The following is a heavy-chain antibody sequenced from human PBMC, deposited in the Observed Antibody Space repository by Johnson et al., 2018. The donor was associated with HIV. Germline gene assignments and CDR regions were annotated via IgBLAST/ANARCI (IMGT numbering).Heavy chain of an antibody. Sequence: VQLVESGGGVVQPGGSLRLSCAASGFTFSNYGMHWVRQAPGKGLEWVAFIRYDGDITYYVDSVKGRFTISRDNSKNTLYLQMNSLRTEDTAMYYCAKDFRRFFPTPDAFGIWGQGTMVTVSP. J-gene: IGHJ3*02. D-gene: IGHD4-23*01. CDR2: IRYDGDIT. V-gene: IGHV3-30*02. CDR1: GFTFSNYG. CDR3: AKDFRRFFPTPDAFGI.